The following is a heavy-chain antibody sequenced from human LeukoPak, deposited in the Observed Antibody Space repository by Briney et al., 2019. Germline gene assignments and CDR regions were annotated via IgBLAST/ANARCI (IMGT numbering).Heavy chain of an antibody. Sequence: ASVKVSCKASGYTFTSYDINWVRQATGQGLEWMGWMNPNSGNTGYAQKFQGRVTITRNTSIGTAYMELSSRRSEDTAVYYCARVYSGYDWGSFDYWGQGTLVTVSS. CDR2: MNPNSGNT. CDR3: ARVYSGYDWGSFDY. CDR1: GYTFTSYD. V-gene: IGHV1-8*03. J-gene: IGHJ4*02. D-gene: IGHD5-12*01.